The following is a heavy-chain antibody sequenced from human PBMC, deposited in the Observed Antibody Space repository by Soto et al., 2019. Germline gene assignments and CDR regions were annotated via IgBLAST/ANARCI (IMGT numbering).Heavy chain of an antibody. Sequence: SETLSLTCAVSGGSISSSNWWSWVRQPPGKGLEWIGETYHSGSTNYNPSLKSRVTISVDKSKNQFSLKLSSVTAADTAVYYCARITMVRGADDAFDIWGQGTMVTVSS. CDR2: TYHSGST. D-gene: IGHD3-10*01. V-gene: IGHV4-4*02. CDR1: GGSISSSNW. CDR3: ARITMVRGADDAFDI. J-gene: IGHJ3*02.